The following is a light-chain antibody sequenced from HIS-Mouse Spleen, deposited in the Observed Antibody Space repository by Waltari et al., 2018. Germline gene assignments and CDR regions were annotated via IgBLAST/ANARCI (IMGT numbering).Light chain of an antibody. J-gene: IGKJ3*01. V-gene: IGKV1-5*03. CDR1: QSMSSW. Sequence: DIHMTQSPSTLSAAVGDRVTITCRASQSMSSWLAWYQQKPGTAPKLLIYKASSLESGVPSRFSGSGSGTEFTLTISSLQPDDFATYYCQQYNSYLTFGPGTKVDIK. CDR2: KAS. CDR3: QQYNSYLT.